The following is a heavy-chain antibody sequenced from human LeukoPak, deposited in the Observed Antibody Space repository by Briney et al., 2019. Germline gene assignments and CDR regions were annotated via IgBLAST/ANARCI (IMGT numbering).Heavy chain of an antibody. D-gene: IGHD3-22*01. CDR1: GFTFSSYG. CDR3: AKDKTYYYASSGYLEY. V-gene: IGHV3-30*18. Sequence: AGGSLRLSCAASGFTFSSYGMHWVRQAPGKGLEWVAVISYDGSNKYYADSVKGRFTISRDNSKNTLYLQMNSLRAEDTAVYYCAKDKTYYYASSGYLEYWGQGTLVTVSS. J-gene: IGHJ4*02. CDR2: ISYDGSNK.